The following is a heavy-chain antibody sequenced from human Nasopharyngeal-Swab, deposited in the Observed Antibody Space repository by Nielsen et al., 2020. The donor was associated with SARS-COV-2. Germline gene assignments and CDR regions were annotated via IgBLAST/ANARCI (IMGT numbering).Heavy chain of an antibody. D-gene: IGHD6-13*01. V-gene: IGHV4-39*01. CDR2: IYYSGST. Sequence: WIRQPPGKGLEYIGSIYYSGSTYFNPSLKSRVTISVDTSKDQFSLKLSSVTAADTAVYYCARAGVAAAGMGAALDNWFDPWGQGTLVTVSS. J-gene: IGHJ5*02. CDR3: ARAGVAAAGMGAALDNWFDP.